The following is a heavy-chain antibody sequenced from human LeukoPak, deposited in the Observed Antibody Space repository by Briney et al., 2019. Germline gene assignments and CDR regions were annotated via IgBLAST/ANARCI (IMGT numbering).Heavy chain of an antibody. D-gene: IGHD3-16*01. CDR1: GFIFSNYT. J-gene: IGHJ5*02. V-gene: IGHV3-21*01. Sequence: GGSLRLSCAASGFIFSNYTMHWVRQAPGKGLEWVSSIGATSTYIHYADSVKGRFTISRDNTKKSLYLLMNSLRAEDTAVYYCASGTYYDESGYSRVPWGQGTLVTVSS. CDR2: IGATSTYI. CDR3: ASGTYYDESGYSRVP.